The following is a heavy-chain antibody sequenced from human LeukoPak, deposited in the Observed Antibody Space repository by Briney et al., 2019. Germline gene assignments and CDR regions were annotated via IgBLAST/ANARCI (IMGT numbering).Heavy chain of an antibody. CDR1: GFSLADYA. Sequence: GGSLRLSCAASGFSLADYAMHWVRQAPGQCLEWVLSISWDGRNRAYAASVKGRFTISRDNAQNSLYLQMYSLKIEDTAFYYCIKDMGFDLLKDAFDLWGQGMLVTVSS. J-gene: IGHJ3*01. CDR2: ISWDGRNR. V-gene: IGHV3-9*01. CDR3: IKDMGFDLLKDAFDL. D-gene: IGHD1-26*01.